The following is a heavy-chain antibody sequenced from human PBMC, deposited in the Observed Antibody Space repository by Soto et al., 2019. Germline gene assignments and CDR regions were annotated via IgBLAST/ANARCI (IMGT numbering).Heavy chain of an antibody. Sequence: GSGPTLVNPTQTLTLTCTFSGFSLSTSGMCVSWIRQPPGKALEWLALIDWDDDKYYSTSLKTRLTISKDTSKNQVVLTMTNMDPVDTATYYCARMPSIAVAGSYYYGMDVWGQGTTVTVSS. CDR3: ARMPSIAVAGSYYYGMDV. CDR2: IDWDDDK. J-gene: IGHJ6*02. CDR1: GFSLSTSGMC. D-gene: IGHD6-19*01. V-gene: IGHV2-70*01.